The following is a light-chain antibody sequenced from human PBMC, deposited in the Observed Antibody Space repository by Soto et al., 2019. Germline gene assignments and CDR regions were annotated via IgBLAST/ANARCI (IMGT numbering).Light chain of an antibody. J-gene: IGLJ2*01. CDR3: NSYTNSSAVV. Sequence: GARDDIGAYDYVSWYQQHPGNAPKLLVYEVTNRPSGVSDRFSGSKSGNTASLTISGLQAEDEADYYCNSYTNSSAVVFGGGTKVTV. CDR1: RDDIGAYDY. V-gene: IGLV2-14*01. CDR2: EVT.